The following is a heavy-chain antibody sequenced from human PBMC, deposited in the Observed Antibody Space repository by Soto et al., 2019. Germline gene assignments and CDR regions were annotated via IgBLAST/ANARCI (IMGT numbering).Heavy chain of an antibody. CDR3: ARAGVTIFGVVQNWFDP. V-gene: IGHV4-31*03. J-gene: IGHJ5*02. CDR2: IYYSGST. D-gene: IGHD3-3*01. Sequence: QVQLQESGPGLVKPSQTLSLTCTVSGGSISSGGYYWSWIRQHPGKGLEWIGYIYYSGSTYYNPSLKSRVTISVDTSKNQFVPKLSSVTDADTAVYYCARAGVTIFGVVQNWFDPWGQGTLVTVSS. CDR1: GGSISSGGYY.